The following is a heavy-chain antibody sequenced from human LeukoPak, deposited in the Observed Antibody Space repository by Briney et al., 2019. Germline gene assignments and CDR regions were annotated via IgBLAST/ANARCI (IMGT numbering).Heavy chain of an antibody. D-gene: IGHD2-2*01. V-gene: IGHV1-2*02. CDR3: ARVAVVVVPAADY. CDR2: INTNSGGT. Sequence: GASVKVSCKASGYTFTTYYMHWVRQAPGQGLEWMGWINTNSGGTNYAQKFQGRVTMTRDTSITTAYMELSRLRSDDTAVYYCARVAVVVVPAADYWGQGTLVTVSS. J-gene: IGHJ4*02. CDR1: GYTFTTYY.